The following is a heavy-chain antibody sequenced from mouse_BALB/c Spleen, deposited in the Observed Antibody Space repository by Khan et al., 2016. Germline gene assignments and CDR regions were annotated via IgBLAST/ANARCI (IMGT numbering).Heavy chain of an antibody. J-gene: IGHJ1*01. CDR2: INPSTGST. CDR3: GVDGGYYHASSWSFAV. D-gene: IGHD1-1*01. Sequence: VQLQESGAELAKPGASVKMSCKASDYTFTTYWMHWVKQRPGQGLEWIGYINPSTGSTAYNQRFQDKATLTADKSSRTAYMQLGSLTSEDSAVYYCGVDGGYYHASSWSFAVWGAGTTVTVSS. V-gene: IGHV1-7*01. CDR1: DYTFTTYW.